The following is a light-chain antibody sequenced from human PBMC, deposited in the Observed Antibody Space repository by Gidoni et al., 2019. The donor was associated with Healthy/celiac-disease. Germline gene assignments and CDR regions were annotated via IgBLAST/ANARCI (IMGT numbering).Light chain of an antibody. CDR2: SNN. CDR1: SANIGRNT. V-gene: IGLV1-44*01. J-gene: IGLJ2*01. CDR3: AACDDSLNGPV. Sequence: QSVLTQRPSASGDPGQRFTISCSGSSANIGRNTVNWYQQLPGTAPKLLIYSNNQRPSVVPDRFSGSKSGPSASLAISWLQSEDEADYYCAACDDSLNGPVFGGGTKLTVL.